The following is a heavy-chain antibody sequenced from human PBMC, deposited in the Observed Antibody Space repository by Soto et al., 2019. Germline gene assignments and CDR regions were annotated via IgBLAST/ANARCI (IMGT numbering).Heavy chain of an antibody. Sequence: SETLSLTCAVYGGSFSGYYWSWIRQPPGKGLEWIGAIKHSGSTNYNPSLKSRVTISVDTSKKQFSLKLNSVTAADTAVYYCARRRGAENRSYYTLGMEEGGPGTTVTVSS. J-gene: IGHJ6*02. CDR1: GGSFSGYY. CDR2: IKHSGST. CDR3: ARRRGAENRSYYTLGMEE. V-gene: IGHV4-34*01. D-gene: IGHD1-26*01.